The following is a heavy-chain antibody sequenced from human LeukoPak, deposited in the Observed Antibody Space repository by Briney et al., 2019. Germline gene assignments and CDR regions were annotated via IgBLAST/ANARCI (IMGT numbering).Heavy chain of an antibody. CDR2: ISSSGSTT. D-gene: IGHD2-2*01. J-gene: IGHJ4*02. CDR1: GFTFSSYE. Sequence: PGGSLRLSCAASGFTFSSYEMNWVRQAPGEGLEWVSYISSSGSTTHYADSVKGRFIISRDNAKNSRYLQMNSLRAEDTAVYYCARVGDICSSTSCYAGGYWGQGTLVTVSS. CDR3: ARVGDICSSTSCYAGGY. V-gene: IGHV3-48*03.